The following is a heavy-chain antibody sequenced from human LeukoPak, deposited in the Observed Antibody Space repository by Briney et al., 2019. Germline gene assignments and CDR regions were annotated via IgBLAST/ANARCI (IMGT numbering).Heavy chain of an antibody. J-gene: IGHJ4*02. D-gene: IGHD1-26*01. CDR1: GFTFNIYD. CDR2: ISGSGGDT. CDR3: AKKGATTGDFDY. Sequence: GGSLRLSCVASGFTFNIYDMHWVRQAPGKGPEWVSAISGSGGDTYYADSVKGRFTISRDNSKNTLYLQMNSLRAEDTAVYYCAKKGATTGDFDYWGQGTLVTVSS. V-gene: IGHV3-23*01.